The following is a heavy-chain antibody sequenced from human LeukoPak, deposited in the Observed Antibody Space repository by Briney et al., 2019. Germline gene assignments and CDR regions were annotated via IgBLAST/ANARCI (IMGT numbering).Heavy chain of an antibody. CDR1: GFTFTSYS. J-gene: IGHJ4*02. CDR3: ARGGIAVAGPFGY. Sequence: PGGSLRLSCAASGFTFTSYSMNWVRQAPGKGLEWVSSISSSSSYIYYADSVKGQFTISRDNAKNSLYLQMNSLRAEDTAVYYCARGGIAVAGPFGYWGEGTLVTVSS. CDR2: ISSSSSYI. D-gene: IGHD6-19*01. V-gene: IGHV3-21*01.